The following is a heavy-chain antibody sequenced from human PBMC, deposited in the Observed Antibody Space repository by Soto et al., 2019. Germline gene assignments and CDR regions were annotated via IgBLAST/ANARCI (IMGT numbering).Heavy chain of an antibody. CDR1: GFTFCGCY. Sequence: AGTLSLSCAASGFTFCGCYMSWIRHGPGKGLEWVSYISSSDTIISYADSVKGRFTISRDNAKNSLYLQMNSLRAEDTAVYYCARELVYYHSSGHFDHWGQGTLVTVSS. CDR3: ARELVYYHSSGHFDH. J-gene: IGHJ4*02. V-gene: IGHV3-11*01. D-gene: IGHD3-22*01. CDR2: ISSSDTII.